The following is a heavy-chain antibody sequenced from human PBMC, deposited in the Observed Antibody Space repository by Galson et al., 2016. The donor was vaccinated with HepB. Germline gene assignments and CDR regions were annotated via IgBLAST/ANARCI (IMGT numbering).Heavy chain of an antibody. D-gene: IGHD2-21*02. V-gene: IGHV3-48*02. Sequence: SLRLSCAASGFTFDNYGMNWVRQAPGKGLDWVSYISGSSSIIHYADSGRGRVTIPTDNAKHSLYLQMNSLRDEDTAVYYCARDPCGSGCHDEYFQLWGQGTLVTVSS. J-gene: IGHJ1*01. CDR1: GFTFDNYG. CDR2: ISGSSSII. CDR3: ARDPCGSGCHDEYFQL.